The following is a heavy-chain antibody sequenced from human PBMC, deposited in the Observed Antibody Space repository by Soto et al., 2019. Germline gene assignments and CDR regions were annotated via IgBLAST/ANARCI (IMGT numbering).Heavy chain of an antibody. CDR2: ISFDGGTK. D-gene: IGHD3-10*01. CDR3: AKEYDYASGSYYNY. Sequence: VGSLRLSCAASGFTFSNYGMHWVRQAPGKGLEWVAVISFDGGTKYLADSVKGRFTISRDNSKDTLYLQMNSLRAEDTAVYYCAKEYDYASGSYYNYWGQGALVTVSS. CDR1: GFTFSNYG. J-gene: IGHJ4*02. V-gene: IGHV3-30*18.